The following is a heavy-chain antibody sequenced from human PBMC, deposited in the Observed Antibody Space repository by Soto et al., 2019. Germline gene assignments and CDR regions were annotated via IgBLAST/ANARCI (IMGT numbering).Heavy chain of an antibody. Sequence: GGSLRLSCAASGFTFSNYGMHWVRQAPGKGLEWVAVISYDGSSRYYADSVKGRFTISRDGSKNTLYLQISSLKTEDTAVYYCTRHRIIWANHMTTIISNDGFDIWGQGTMVTFSS. V-gene: IGHV3-30*03. D-gene: IGHD4-17*01. CDR1: GFTFSNYG. CDR2: ISYDGSSR. CDR3: TRHRIIWANHMTTIISNDGFDI. J-gene: IGHJ3*02.